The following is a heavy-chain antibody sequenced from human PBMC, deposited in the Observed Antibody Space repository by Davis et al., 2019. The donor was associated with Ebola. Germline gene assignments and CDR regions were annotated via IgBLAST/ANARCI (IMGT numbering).Heavy chain of an antibody. CDR3: AIAARPLLF. D-gene: IGHD6-6*01. J-gene: IGHJ4*02. CDR1: GGSFSGYY. V-gene: IGHV4-34*01. CDR2: INHSGST. Sequence: PSETLSLTCAVYGGSFSGYYWSWIRQPPGKGLEWIGEINHSGSTNYNPSLKSRVTISVDTSKNQFSLKLSSVTAADTAVYYCAIAARPLLFWGQGTLVTVSS.